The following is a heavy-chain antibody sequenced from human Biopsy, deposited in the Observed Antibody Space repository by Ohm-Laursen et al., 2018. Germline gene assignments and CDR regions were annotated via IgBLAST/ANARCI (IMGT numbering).Heavy chain of an antibody. CDR2: SIPLFNTA. CDR1: GGTFTNHA. V-gene: IGHV1-69*06. Sequence: SSVKVSCKASGGTFTNHAVGWVRQAPGQGLEWVGSSIPLFNTANYADKFQGRVTLTADKSTTTAYMELSNLRSEDTAIYYCAREPKTGTAEAWYFDLWGRGSPVTVPS. J-gene: IGHJ2*01. CDR3: AREPKTGTAEAWYFDL. D-gene: IGHD3-9*01.